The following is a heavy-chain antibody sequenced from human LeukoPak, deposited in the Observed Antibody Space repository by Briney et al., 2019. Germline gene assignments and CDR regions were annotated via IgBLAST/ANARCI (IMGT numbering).Heavy chain of an antibody. V-gene: IGHV3-21*01. CDR2: ISSSSSYI. J-gene: IGHJ5*02. Sequence: PGGSLRVSCAASGFTFSSYSMNWVRQAPGNGLEWVSSISSSSSYIYYADSVKGRFTISRDNAKNSLYPQMNSLRAEDTAVYYCARYSGGQLVKLFDPWGQGTLVTVSS. CDR1: GFTFSSYS. D-gene: IGHD6-6*01. CDR3: ARYSGGQLVKLFDP.